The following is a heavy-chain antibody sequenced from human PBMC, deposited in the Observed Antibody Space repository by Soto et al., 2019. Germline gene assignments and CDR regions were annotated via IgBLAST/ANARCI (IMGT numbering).Heavy chain of an antibody. CDR2: IFYSGTA. CDR3: ARHGDYGDFDH. Sequence: SETLSLTCSVSGASIDSSAYYWAWIRQPPGKGLEWIGSIFYSGTAYYSPSLAGRVTMSVDTSKNQFSVNVSSVTAADTAVYYCARHGDYGDFDHWGQGILVTVSS. CDR1: GASIDSSAYY. J-gene: IGHJ4*02. V-gene: IGHV4-39*01. D-gene: IGHD4-17*01.